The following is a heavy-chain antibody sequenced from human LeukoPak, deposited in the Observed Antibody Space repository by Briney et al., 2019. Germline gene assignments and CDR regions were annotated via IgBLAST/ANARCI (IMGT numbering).Heavy chain of an antibody. V-gene: IGHV3-23*01. CDR1: GFTFSSYA. D-gene: IGHD3-22*01. Sequence: PGGSLRLSCAASGFTFSSYAMSWVRQAPGKGLEWVSAISGSGGSTYYADSVKGRFTISRDNSKNTLYLQMNSLRAEDTAVYYCAKDVIGFTRPLYYYYYGMDVWGQGTTVTVSS. CDR3: AKDVIGFTRPLYYYYYGMDV. CDR2: ISGSGGST. J-gene: IGHJ6*02.